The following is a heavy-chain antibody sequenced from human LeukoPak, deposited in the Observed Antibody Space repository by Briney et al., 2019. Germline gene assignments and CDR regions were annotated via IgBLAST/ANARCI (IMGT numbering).Heavy chain of an antibody. D-gene: IGHD5-18*01. Sequence: SQTLSLTCAVSGGSISSGGYSWSWIRQPPGKGLEWIGYIYHSGSTYYNPSLKSRVTISVDRSKNQFSLKLSSVTAADTAVYYCARDVDPAMGPYFDYWGQGTLVTVSP. CDR1: GGSISSGGYS. J-gene: IGHJ4*02. V-gene: IGHV4-30-2*01. CDR2: IYHSGST. CDR3: ARDVDPAMGPYFDY.